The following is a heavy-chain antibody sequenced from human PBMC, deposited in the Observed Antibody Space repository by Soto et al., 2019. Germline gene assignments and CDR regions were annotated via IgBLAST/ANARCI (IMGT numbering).Heavy chain of an antibody. J-gene: IGHJ6*02. CDR1: GYSFTTYW. CDR2: IYPGGSDT. D-gene: IGHD5-18*01. V-gene: IGHV5-51*01. CDR3: ARSVDTAHMDV. Sequence: GASLKISCEVSGYSFTTYWIAWVRQMPGKGLEWMGIIYPGGSDTRYSPSFQGQVTISADKSISTAYLQWSSLKASDTAMYYCARSVDTAHMDVWGQGTTVTVSS.